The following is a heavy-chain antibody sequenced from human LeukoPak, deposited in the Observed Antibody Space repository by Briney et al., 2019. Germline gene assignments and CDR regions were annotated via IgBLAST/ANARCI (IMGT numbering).Heavy chain of an antibody. Sequence: SETLSLTCTVSGGSISSSSYYWSWIRQPPGKGLEWIGYIYYSGSTNYNPSLKSRVTISVDTSKNQFSLKLSSVTAADTAVYYCARGDTAMVWGTYFDHWGQGTLVTVSS. CDR3: ARGDTAMVWGTYFDH. J-gene: IGHJ4*02. CDR1: GGSISSSSYY. CDR2: IYYSGST. D-gene: IGHD5-18*01. V-gene: IGHV4-61*01.